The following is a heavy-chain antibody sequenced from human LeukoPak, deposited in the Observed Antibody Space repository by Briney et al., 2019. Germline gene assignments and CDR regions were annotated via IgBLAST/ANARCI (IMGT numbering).Heavy chain of an antibody. Sequence: ASVKVSCKASGYIFTSYGISWVRQAPGQGLEWMGWISAYNGNTNYAQKLQGRVTMTTDTSTSTAYMEMRSLRSDDTAVYYCARGGGGYSYGFYIDYWGQGTLVTVSS. J-gene: IGHJ4*02. CDR2: ISAYNGNT. V-gene: IGHV1-18*04. CDR1: GYIFTSYG. CDR3: ARGGGGYSYGFYIDY. D-gene: IGHD5-18*01.